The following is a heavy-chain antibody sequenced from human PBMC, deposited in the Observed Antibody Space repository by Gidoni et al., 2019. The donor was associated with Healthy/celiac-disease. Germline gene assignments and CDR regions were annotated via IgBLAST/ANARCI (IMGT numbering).Heavy chain of an antibody. CDR1: GFNFSSDS. V-gene: IGHV3-48*02. D-gene: IGHD3-22*01. J-gene: IGHJ6*02. Sequence: EVQLVESGGGWVQPGGSLRRSCEAAGFNFSSDSRNWVRKGPGKGLEVFSYISSSSSTLYYAASVKGRFTISRDNAKNSLYLQMNSLRDEDTAVYYCARDNLNDSSGYYYVEVDYYYGMDVWGQGTTVTVSS. CDR2: ISSSSSTL. CDR3: ARDNLNDSSGYYYVEVDYYYGMDV.